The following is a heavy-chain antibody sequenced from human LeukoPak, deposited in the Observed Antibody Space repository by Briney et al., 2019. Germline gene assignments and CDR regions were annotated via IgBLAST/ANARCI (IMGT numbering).Heavy chain of an antibody. CDR1: GFTFSSYS. V-gene: IGHV3-21*01. D-gene: IGHD3-10*01. Sequence: TGGSLRLSCAASGFTFSSYSMNWVRQAPGKGLEWVSSISSSSSYIYYADSVKGRFTISRDNSKNTLYLQMNSLRAEDTAVYYCAKVHSLWFGELLYDYYYGMDVWGQGTTVTVSS. CDR2: ISSSSSYI. CDR3: AKVHSLWFGELLYDYYYGMDV. J-gene: IGHJ6*02.